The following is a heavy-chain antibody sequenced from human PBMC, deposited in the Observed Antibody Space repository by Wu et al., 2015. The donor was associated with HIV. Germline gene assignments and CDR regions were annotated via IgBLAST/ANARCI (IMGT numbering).Heavy chain of an antibody. D-gene: IGHD2-15*01. J-gene: IGHJ4*01. CDR3: ARDATPVTTEFDH. CDR1: GYSFNDYY. Sequence: QVHLVQSGAELKKPGASVKVSCEASGYSFNDYYIYWVRQAPGQGLEWMGWINPSSGGTKLAPKFQGRVTVTSDTSMQTVYMDLDSLTSRDTAVYYCARDATPVTTEFDHWGQGTLITVSS. V-gene: IGHV1-2*02. CDR2: INPSSGGT.